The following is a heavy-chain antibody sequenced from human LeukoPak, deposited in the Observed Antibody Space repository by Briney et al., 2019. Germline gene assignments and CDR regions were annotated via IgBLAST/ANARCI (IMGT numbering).Heavy chain of an antibody. J-gene: IGHJ4*02. CDR1: GFTFDDYA. Sequence: PGGSLRLSCAASGFTFDDYAMHWVRHAPGKGLEWVSGISWNSGNIGYADSVKGRFTISRDNAKNSLYLQMNSLRAEDTALYYCAKDKSPVIAAAGQDNWGQGILVTVSS. CDR2: ISWNSGNI. V-gene: IGHV3-9*01. CDR3: AKDKSPVIAAAGQDN. D-gene: IGHD6-13*01.